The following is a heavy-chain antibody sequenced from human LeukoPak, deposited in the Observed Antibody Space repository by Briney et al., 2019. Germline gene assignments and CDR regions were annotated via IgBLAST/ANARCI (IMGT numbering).Heavy chain of an antibody. CDR1: GFTFSNYW. D-gene: IGHD6-13*01. CDR2: INSDGSST. V-gene: IGHV3-74*01. J-gene: IGHJ4*02. Sequence: QPGGSLRLSCAASGFTFSNYWMHWVRQAPGKGLVWVSRINSDGSSTNYADSVKGRFTISRDNAKNTLYLQMNSLRAEDTAVYYCARVAAALGNYFDYWGKGTLVPVSS. CDR3: ARVAAALGNYFDY.